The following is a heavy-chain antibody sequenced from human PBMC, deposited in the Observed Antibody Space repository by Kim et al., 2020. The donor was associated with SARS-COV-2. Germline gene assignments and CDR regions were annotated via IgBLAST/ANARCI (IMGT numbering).Heavy chain of an antibody. CDR3: AKKANHDYGDIGLKETLFDY. V-gene: IGHV3-23*01. D-gene: IGHD4-17*01. Sequence: RFTISRDNSKNTLYLQMNSLRAEDTAVYYCAKKANHDYGDIGLKETLFDYWGQGTLVTVSS. J-gene: IGHJ4*02.